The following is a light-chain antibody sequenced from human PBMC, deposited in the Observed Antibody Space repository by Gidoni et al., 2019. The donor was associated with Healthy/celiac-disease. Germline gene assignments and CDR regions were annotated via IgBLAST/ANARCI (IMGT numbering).Light chain of an antibody. Sequence: ENVLTQSPGTLSLSPGERATLSCRASQSVSSSYLAWYQQKPGQAPRLLIYGASSRATGIPDRFSGSGSGTDFTLTISRLEPEDFAVYYCQQSESFGQGTKLEIK. CDR3: QQSES. V-gene: IGKV3-20*01. CDR1: QSVSSSY. J-gene: IGKJ2*03. CDR2: GAS.